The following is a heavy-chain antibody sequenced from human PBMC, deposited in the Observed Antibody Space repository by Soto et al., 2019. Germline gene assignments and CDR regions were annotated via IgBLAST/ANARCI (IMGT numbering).Heavy chain of an antibody. CDR1: GFTFSSYS. V-gene: IGHV3-48*02. J-gene: IGHJ6*02. CDR3: ARVRPYCSSTSCYDYYYGMDV. Sequence: GESLKISCAASGFTFSSYSMNWVRQAPGKGLEWVSYISSSSSTIYYADSVKGRFTISRDNAKNSLYLQMNSLRDEDTAVYYCARVRPYCSSTSCYDYYYGMDVWGQGTTVTVSS. D-gene: IGHD2-2*01. CDR2: ISSSSSTI.